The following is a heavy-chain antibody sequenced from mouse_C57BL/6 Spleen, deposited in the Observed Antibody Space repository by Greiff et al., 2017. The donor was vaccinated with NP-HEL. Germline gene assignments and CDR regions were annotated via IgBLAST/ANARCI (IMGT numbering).Heavy chain of an antibody. CDR2: IAPSDSYT. Sequence: QVQLQQPGAELVMPGASVKLYCKASGYTFTSYWMHWVKQRPGQGLEWIGEIAPSDSYTNYNQKFTGKSTWTVDKSSSTAYMQLSSLTSEDSAVYYWARSLGYDGKNYVDYWGQCTTLTVSS. CDR1: GYTFTSYW. D-gene: IGHD2-2*01. V-gene: IGHV1-69*01. J-gene: IGHJ2*01. CDR3: ARSLGYDGKNYVDY.